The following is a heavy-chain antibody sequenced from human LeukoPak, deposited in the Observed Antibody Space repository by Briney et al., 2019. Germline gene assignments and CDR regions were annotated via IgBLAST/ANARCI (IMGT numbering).Heavy chain of an antibody. Sequence: SETLSLTCTVSGGSISSGDYYWSWIRQPPGKGLEWIGYIYYSGSTYYNPSLKSRVTISVDTSKNQFSLKLSSVTAADTAVYYCARESAGSGVDYWGQGTLVTVSS. CDR2: IYYSGST. D-gene: IGHD3-10*01. V-gene: IGHV4-30-4*01. CDR3: ARESAGSGVDY. CDR1: GGSISSGDYY. J-gene: IGHJ4*02.